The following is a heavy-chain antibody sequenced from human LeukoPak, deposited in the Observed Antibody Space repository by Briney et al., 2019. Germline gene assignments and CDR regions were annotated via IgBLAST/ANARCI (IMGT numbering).Heavy chain of an antibody. Sequence: PGGSLRLSCAASGFTFSSYAMSWVRQAPGKGLEWVSAISGSGGSTYYADSVKGRFTITRGNSKNTLYLQMNSLRAEDTAVYYCARWHERRRGIGYYYYGMDVWGQGTTVTVS. CDR3: ARWHERRRGIGYYYYGMDV. CDR2: ISGSGGST. CDR1: GFTFSSYA. J-gene: IGHJ6*02. D-gene: IGHD5-24*01. V-gene: IGHV3-23*01.